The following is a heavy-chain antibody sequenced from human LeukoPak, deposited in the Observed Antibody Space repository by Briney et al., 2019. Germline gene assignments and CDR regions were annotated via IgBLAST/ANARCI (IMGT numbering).Heavy chain of an antibody. CDR3: ARAYSSSSQVFDY. CDR2: ISYDGCNK. V-gene: IGHV3-30*03. CDR1: GFTFSSYG. J-gene: IGHJ4*02. D-gene: IGHD6-13*01. Sequence: PGGSLRLSCAASGFTFSSYGLHWVRQAPGKGLEWVAVISYDGCNKYYADSVKGRFTISRDNSKNTLYLQMNSLRAEDTAVYYCARAYSSSSQVFDYWGQGTLVTVSS.